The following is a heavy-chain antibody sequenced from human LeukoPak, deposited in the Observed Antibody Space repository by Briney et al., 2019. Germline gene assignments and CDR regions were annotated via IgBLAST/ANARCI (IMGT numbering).Heavy chain of an antibody. J-gene: IGHJ4*02. Sequence: GASVKVSCKASGCTFTSYDINWVRQATGQGLEWMGWMNPNSGNTGYAQKFQGRVTMTRNTSITTAYMELSSLRSEDTAVYYCARVGHYYDSSGYLSTVYYSDYWGQGTLVTVSS. CDR2: MNPNSGNT. CDR1: GCTFTSYD. D-gene: IGHD3-22*01. CDR3: ARVGHYYDSSGYLSTVYYSDY. V-gene: IGHV1-8*01.